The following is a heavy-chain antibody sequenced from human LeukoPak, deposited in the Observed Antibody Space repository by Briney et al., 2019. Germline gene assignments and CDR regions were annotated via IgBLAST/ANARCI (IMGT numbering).Heavy chain of an antibody. V-gene: IGHV3-48*01. J-gene: IGHJ4*02. CDR3: AREMSISSSWYEAYDY. D-gene: IGHD6-13*01. CDR1: GFTFDDYG. Sequence: HPGGSLRLSCAASGFTFDDYGMSWVRQAPGKGLEWVSYISSSSSTIYYADSVKGRFTISRDNAKNSLYLQMNSLRAEDTAVYYCAREMSISSSWYEAYDYWGQGTLVTVSS. CDR2: ISSSSSTI.